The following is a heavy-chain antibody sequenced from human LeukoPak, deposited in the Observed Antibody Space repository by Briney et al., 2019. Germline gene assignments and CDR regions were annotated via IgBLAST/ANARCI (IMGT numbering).Heavy chain of an antibody. CDR1: GGSISRHY. D-gene: IGHD5-18*01. J-gene: IGHJ4*02. Sequence: SETLSLTCTVFGGSISRHYWSWIRQAPGKGLEWIGYISYSGSTNYNPSLKSRVTISVDTSKNQFSLKLSSVTAADTAVFYCARHVGPGYSYGFDNWGQGTLVTVSS. V-gene: IGHV4-59*08. CDR2: ISYSGST. CDR3: ARHVGPGYSYGFDN.